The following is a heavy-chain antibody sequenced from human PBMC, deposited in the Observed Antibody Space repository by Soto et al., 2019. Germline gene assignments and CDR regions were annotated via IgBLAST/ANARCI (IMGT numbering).Heavy chain of an antibody. J-gene: IGHJ4*02. CDR2: ISYDGSNK. D-gene: IGHD6-13*01. CDR3: AKSGSSSWHEAYC. V-gene: IGHV3-30*18. Sequence: QVQLVESGGGVVQPGRSLRLSCAASGFTFSSYGMHWVRQAPGKGLEWVAVISYDGSNKYYADSVKGRFTISRDNSKNTLYLQINSLRAEDTAGYYCAKSGSSSWHEAYCWGQGTLVTVSS. CDR1: GFTFSSYG.